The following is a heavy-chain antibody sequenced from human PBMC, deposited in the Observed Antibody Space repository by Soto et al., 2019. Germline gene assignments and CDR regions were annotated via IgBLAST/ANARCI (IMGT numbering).Heavy chain of an antibody. CDR2: ITTTSSFT. Sequence: EVQLVESGGGLVKPGGSLRLSCAASGFTFSSYNMNWVRQAPGQGLEWVSSITTTSSFTYYADSVKGRFTISRDNAKNSLHLQMNSLRAEDTAVYYCAKDPSPHDHWGQGTLVIVSS. J-gene: IGHJ4*02. CDR1: GFTFSSYN. CDR3: AKDPSPHDH. V-gene: IGHV3-21*01.